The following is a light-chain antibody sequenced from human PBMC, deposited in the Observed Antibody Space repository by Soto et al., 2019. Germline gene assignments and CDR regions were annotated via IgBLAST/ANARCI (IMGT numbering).Light chain of an antibody. CDR2: GAS. CDR3: QQHNNWPQP. V-gene: IGKV3-15*01. CDR1: QSVSSN. J-gene: IGKJ1*01. Sequence: EIVMSQSPATLSVSPGERATLSCRASQSVSSNLAWYQQKPGQAPRLLIYGASTRATGIPARFSGSGSGTEFTLTISSLQSEDFAVYYCQQHNNWPQPFGQGTKVDIK.